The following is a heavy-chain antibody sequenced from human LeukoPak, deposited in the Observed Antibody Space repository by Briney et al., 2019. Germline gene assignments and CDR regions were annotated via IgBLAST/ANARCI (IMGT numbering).Heavy chain of an antibody. CDR1: GYTFTSYY. J-gene: IGHJ4*02. CDR2: INPNSGGT. Sequence: ASVKVSCKASGYTFTSYYMHWVRQAPGQGLEWMGWINPNSGGTNYAQKFQGRVTMTRDTSISTAYMELSRLRSDDTAVYYCARDIVVVTATYFDYWGQGTLVTVSS. V-gene: IGHV1-2*02. CDR3: ARDIVVVTATYFDY. D-gene: IGHD2-21*02.